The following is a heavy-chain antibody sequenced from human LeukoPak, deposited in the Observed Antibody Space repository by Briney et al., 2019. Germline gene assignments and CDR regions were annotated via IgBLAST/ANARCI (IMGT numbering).Heavy chain of an antibody. D-gene: IGHD3-9*01. CDR1: GFTFDDYA. CDR3: AKDRYFDWSTLGDYFDY. CDR2: ISWNSGSI. Sequence: GGSLRLSCAASGFTFDDYAMHWVRQAPGKGLEWVSGISWNSGSIGYADSVKGRFTISRDNAKNSLYLQMNSLRAEDTALYYCAKDRYFDWSTLGDYFDYWGQGTLVTASS. J-gene: IGHJ4*02. V-gene: IGHV3-9*01.